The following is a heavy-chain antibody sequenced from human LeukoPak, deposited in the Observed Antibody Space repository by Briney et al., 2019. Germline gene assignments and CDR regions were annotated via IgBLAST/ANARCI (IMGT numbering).Heavy chain of an antibody. V-gene: IGHV3-21*01. J-gene: IGHJ6*02. Sequence: TGGSLRLSCAASGFTFSSYSMNWVRQAPGKGLEWVSSISSSSSYIYYADSVKGRFTISRDNAKNSLYLQMNSLRAEDTAVYYCASDPHHASRMDVWGQGTTVTVSS. CDR1: GFTFSSYS. CDR2: ISSSSSYI. D-gene: IGHD1-14*01. CDR3: ASDPHHASRMDV.